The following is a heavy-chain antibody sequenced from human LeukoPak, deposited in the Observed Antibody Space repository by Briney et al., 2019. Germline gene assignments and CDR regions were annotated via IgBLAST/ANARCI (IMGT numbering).Heavy chain of an antibody. J-gene: IGHJ4*02. V-gene: IGHV3-23*01. CDR1: AFTFSSYA. CDR2: ISGSGGST. D-gene: IGHD3-10*01. CDR3: AKTMVRGVIRGNSDY. Sequence: GGSLRLSCAASAFTFSSYAMSWVRQAPGKGLEWVSAISGSGGSTYYADSVKGRFTISRDNSKNTLYLQMNSLRAEDTAVYYCAKTMVRGVIRGNSDYCGQGTLVTVSS.